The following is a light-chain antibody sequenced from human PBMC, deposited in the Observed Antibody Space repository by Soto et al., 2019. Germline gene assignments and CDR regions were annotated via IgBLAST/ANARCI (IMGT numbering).Light chain of an antibody. CDR2: GAS. CDR1: QSVSSN. Sequence: EIVMTQSPATLSVSPGERATLSCRASQSVSSNLAWYQQKPGQAPRLLIYGASTRATGIPARFSGSGSGTEFTLTISRVEAEDVGVYYCMQALQTPLTFGGGTKVEIK. J-gene: IGKJ4*01. V-gene: IGKV3-15*01. CDR3: MQALQTPLT.